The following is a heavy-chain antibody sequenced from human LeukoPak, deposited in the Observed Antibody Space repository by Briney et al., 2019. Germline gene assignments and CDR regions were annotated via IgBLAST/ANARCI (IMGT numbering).Heavy chain of an antibody. J-gene: IGHJ4*02. Sequence: PGGSLRLSCAASGFTFSSYAMHWVRQAPGKGLEWVAVISYDGSNKYYADSVKGRFTISRDNSKNTLYLQINSLRAEDAAVYYCATLSGDSHGYDYWGLGTLVTVSS. CDR2: ISYDGSNK. CDR1: GFTFSSYA. V-gene: IGHV3-30-3*01. D-gene: IGHD5-18*01. CDR3: ATLSGDSHGYDY.